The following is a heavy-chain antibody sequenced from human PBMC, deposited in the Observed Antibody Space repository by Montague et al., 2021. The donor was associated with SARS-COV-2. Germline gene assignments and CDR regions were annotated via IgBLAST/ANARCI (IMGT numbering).Heavy chain of an antibody. CDR2: TYYRSKWYN. CDR1: GDSVSSNSAT. CDR3: TSGREGNYNVMDV. D-gene: IGHD1-1*01. V-gene: IGHV6-1*01. J-gene: IGHJ6*02. Sequence: CAISGDSVSSNSATWNWVRQSPLRGLEWLGRTYYRSKWYNDYAVSVRGRVTINPDTSKNQFSLQLNSVTPADTAIYYCTSGREGNYNVMDVWGQGTTVTVSS.